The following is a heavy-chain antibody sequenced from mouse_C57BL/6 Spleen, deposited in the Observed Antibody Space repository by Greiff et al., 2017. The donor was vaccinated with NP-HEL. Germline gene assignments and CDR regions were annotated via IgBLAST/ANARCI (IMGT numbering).Heavy chain of an antibody. CDR1: GYTFTSYW. CDR2: IYPGSGST. D-gene: IGHD1-1*01. V-gene: IGHV1-55*01. CDR3: ARGATVVARGYFDY. Sequence: QVQLQQSGAELVKPGASVKMSCKASGYTFTSYWITWVKQRPGQGLEWIGDIYPGSGSTNYNEKFKSKATLTVDTSSSTAYMQLSSLTSEDSAVYYCARGATVVARGYFDYWGQGTTLTVSS. J-gene: IGHJ2*01.